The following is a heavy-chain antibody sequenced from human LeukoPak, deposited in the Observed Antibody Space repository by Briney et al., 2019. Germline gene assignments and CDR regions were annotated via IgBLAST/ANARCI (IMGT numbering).Heavy chain of an antibody. CDR3: ARLSSSTSPYYYYYYMDV. CDR2: IYYSGST. Sequence: SETLSLTCTVSGGSISSYYWSWIRQPPGKGLDWIGYIYYSGSTNYNPSLRSRVTISLDTSKNQFSLKLSSVTAADTAVYYCARLSSSTSPYYYYYYMDVWGKGTTVTVSS. J-gene: IGHJ6*03. D-gene: IGHD6-13*01. V-gene: IGHV4-59*01. CDR1: GGSISSYY.